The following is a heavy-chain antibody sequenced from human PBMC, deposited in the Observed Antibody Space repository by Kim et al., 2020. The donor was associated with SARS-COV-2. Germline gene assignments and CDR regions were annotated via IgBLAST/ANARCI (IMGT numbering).Heavy chain of an antibody. D-gene: IGHD3-3*01. CDR3: TTGGYYDFWSGYSSYWFDP. CDR2: IRSKAYGGTT. J-gene: IGHJ5*02. CDR1: GFTFGDYA. Sequence: GGSLRLSCTASGFTFGDYAMSWFRQAPGKGLEWVGFIRSKAYGGTTEYAASVKGRFTISRDDSKSIAYLQMNSLKTEDTAVYYCTTGGYYDFWSGYSSYWFDPWGQGTLVTLSS. V-gene: IGHV3-49*03.